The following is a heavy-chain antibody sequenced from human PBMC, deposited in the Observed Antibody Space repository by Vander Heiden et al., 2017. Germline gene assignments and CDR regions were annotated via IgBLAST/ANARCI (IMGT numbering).Heavy chain of an antibody. CDR3: AVHGTGTSLLDY. V-gene: IGHV1-46*01. J-gene: IGHJ4*02. D-gene: IGHD1-7*01. CDR2: INPSGGST. Sequence: VQVLERMGIINPSGGSTSDAQKFEGRVTMARDTSTSTVYMELCSLRSEDTAVYYCAVHGTGTSLLDYWVQGTLVTVSS.